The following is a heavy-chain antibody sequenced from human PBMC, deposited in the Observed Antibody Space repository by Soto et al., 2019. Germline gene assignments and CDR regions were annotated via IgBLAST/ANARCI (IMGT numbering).Heavy chain of an antibody. CDR1: GFTFSGYS. CDR2: ISGPSIYI. Sequence: EVQLVESGGGLVKPGGSLRLSCVASGFTFSGYSINWVRQAPGKGLEWVSYISGPSIYIYYADSVKGRFTISRDNAKSAVYLPMNGLRAEDTAVYYCASGFRNGFNVWGQGTTVSVSS. V-gene: IGHV3-21*01. D-gene: IGHD2-8*01. CDR3: ASGFRNGFNV. J-gene: IGHJ6*02.